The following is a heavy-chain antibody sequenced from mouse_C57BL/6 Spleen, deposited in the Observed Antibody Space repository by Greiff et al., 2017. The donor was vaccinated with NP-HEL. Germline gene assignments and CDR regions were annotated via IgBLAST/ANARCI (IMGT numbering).Heavy chain of an antibody. D-gene: IGHD1-1*01. CDR2: ISDGGSYT. Sequence: DVKLVESGGGLVKPGGSLKLSCAASGFTFSSYAMSWVRQTPEKRLEWVATISDGGSYTYYPDNVKGRFTISRDNAKNNLYLQMSHLKSEDTAMYYCARERTYYGSSYWYFDVWGTGTTVTVSS. J-gene: IGHJ1*03. CDR3: ARERTYYGSSYWYFDV. CDR1: GFTFSSYA. V-gene: IGHV5-4*01.